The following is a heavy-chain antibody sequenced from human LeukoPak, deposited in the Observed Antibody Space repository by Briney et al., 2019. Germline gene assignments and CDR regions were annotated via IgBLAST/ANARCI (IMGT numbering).Heavy chain of an antibody. V-gene: IGHV3-23*01. Sequence: PGGSLRLSCAASGFTFSSYAMSWVRQAPGKGLEWVSAISGSGGSTYYADSVKGRFTISRDNSKNTLYLQMNSLRAEDTAVYYCANLRGWYYGSAFDPWGQGTLVTVSS. CDR1: GFTFSSYA. CDR3: ANLRGWYYGSAFDP. D-gene: IGHD6-19*01. CDR2: ISGSGGST. J-gene: IGHJ5*02.